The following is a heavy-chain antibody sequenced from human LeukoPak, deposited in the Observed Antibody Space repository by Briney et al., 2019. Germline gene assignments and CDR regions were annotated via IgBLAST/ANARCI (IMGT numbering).Heavy chain of an antibody. J-gene: IGHJ5*02. Sequence: PSETLSLTCAIYGGSFSDYYWSWIRQPPGKGLEWIGEINHSGSTNYNPSLKSRVTISLDTSNNHFSLRLSSVTAADTAVYYCARGSYGSGSYGLDPWGQGTLVTVSS. CDR3: ARGSYGSGSYGLDP. V-gene: IGHV4-34*01. CDR2: INHSGST. CDR1: GGSFSDYY. D-gene: IGHD3-10*01.